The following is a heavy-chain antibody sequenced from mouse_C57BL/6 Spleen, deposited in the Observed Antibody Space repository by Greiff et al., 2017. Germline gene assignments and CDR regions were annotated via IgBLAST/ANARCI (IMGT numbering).Heavy chain of an antibody. CDR2: IHPNSGST. CDR3: ARTPDYGYAMDY. D-gene: IGHD2-4*01. Sequence: VQLQQPGAELVKPGASVKLSCKASGYTFTSYWMHWVKQRPGQGLEWIGMIHPNSGSTNYNEKFKSKATLTVDKSSSTAYMQLSSLTSEDSAVYYCARTPDYGYAMDYWGQGTSVTVSS. CDR1: GYTFTSYW. J-gene: IGHJ4*01. V-gene: IGHV1-64*01.